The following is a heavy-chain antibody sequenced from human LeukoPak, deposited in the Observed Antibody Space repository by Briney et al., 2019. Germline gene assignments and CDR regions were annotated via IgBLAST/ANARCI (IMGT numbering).Heavy chain of an antibody. Sequence: GGSLRLSCAASGFTFSSYAMSWVRQAPGKGLEWVSAISGSGGSTHYAVSVKGRFTISRDNAKNTLYLQMNSLRGEDTAVYYCARGMLSSAGYHWYYYMDVWGKGAMVTVSS. CDR1: GFTFSSYA. CDR3: ARGMLSSAGYHWYYYMDV. V-gene: IGHV3-23*01. J-gene: IGHJ6*03. D-gene: IGHD3-3*01. CDR2: ISGSGGST.